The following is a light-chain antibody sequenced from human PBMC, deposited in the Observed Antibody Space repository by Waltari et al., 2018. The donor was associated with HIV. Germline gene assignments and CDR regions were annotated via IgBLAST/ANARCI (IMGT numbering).Light chain of an antibody. J-gene: IGLJ2*01. V-gene: IGLV3-21*02. CDR3: QVWYVITNHLI. CDR2: DFS. CDR1: ILANQN. Sequence: SYVLTQPPSVSVAPGQTARITCVGDILANQNVHWYQQKPGQAPVLVIYDFSGRPSGIPERFSGSNAGNTATLTISRVEAGDEADYYCQVWYVITNHLIFGGGTKLTVL.